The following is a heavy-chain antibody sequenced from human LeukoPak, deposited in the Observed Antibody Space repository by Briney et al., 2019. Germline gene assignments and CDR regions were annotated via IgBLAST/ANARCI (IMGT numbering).Heavy chain of an antibody. CDR2: ISYDGTNK. CDR1: GFIISSYG. D-gene: IGHD2-15*01. CDR3: AKEFCSGANCYWAYFDY. V-gene: IGHV3-30*18. J-gene: IGHJ4*02. Sequence: PGGSLRLSCAASGFIISSYGMHWVRQAPGKGLEWVAVISYDGTNKHYADSVKGRFTISRDNSKNMLWLQMNSLRPEDTAPYFCAKEFCSGANCYWAYFDYWGQGTLVTVSS.